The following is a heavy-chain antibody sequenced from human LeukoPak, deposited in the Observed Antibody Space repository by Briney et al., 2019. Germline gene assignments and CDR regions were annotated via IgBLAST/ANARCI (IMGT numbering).Heavy chain of an antibody. CDR2: IDSGGKT. Sequence: GGSLRLSCAASGVSVSLNYMNWVRQAPGKGLEWVSLIDSGGKTYYADSVKVRFTISRDKSKNILYLQMNSLRAEDTAVYHCATAGADFWSGYYTLDSWGQGTLVTVSS. D-gene: IGHD3-3*01. CDR3: ATAGADFWSGYYTLDS. J-gene: IGHJ4*02. V-gene: IGHV3-66*01. CDR1: GVSVSLNY.